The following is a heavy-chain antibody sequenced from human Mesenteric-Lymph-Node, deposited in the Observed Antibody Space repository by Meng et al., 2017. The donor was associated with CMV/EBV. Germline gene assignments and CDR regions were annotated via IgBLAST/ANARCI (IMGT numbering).Heavy chain of an antibody. CDR1: GYSISSGYY. V-gene: IGHV4-38-2*02. D-gene: IGHD6-25*01. CDR3: ARVPNPGGGYGLV. Sequence: SETLSLTCTVSGYSISSGYYWGWIRQPPGKGLEWIGSIYHSGSTYYNPSLKSRVTISVDTSKNQFSLKLSSVTAADTAVYYCARVPNPGGGYGLVRGQGTLVTVSS. CDR2: IYHSGST. J-gene: IGHJ4*02.